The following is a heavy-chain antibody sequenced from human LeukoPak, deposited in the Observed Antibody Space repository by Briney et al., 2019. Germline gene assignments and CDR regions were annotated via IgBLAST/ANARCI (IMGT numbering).Heavy chain of an antibody. CDR3: ARVSISGEIFYFDY. V-gene: IGHV4-39*07. Sequence: SETLSLTCTVSGGSISSSSYYWGWIRQPPGKGLEWIGSIYYSGSTYYNPSLKSRVTISVDTSKNQFSLKLSSVTAADTAVYYCARVSISGEIFYFDYWGQGTLVTVSS. CDR1: GGSISSSSYY. D-gene: IGHD2/OR15-2a*01. CDR2: IYYSGST. J-gene: IGHJ4*02.